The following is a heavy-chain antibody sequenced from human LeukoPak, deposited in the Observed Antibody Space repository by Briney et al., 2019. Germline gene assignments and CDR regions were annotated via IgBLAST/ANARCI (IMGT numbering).Heavy chain of an antibody. D-gene: IGHD3-10*01. Sequence: SQTLSLTCAVYGGSFSGYYWSWIRQPPGKGLEWIGEINHSGSTNYNPSLKSRVTISVDTSKNQFSLKLSSVTAADTAVYYCARHPGHYYGSGSYYNPYYYYYMDVWGKGTTVIVSS. CDR3: ARHPGHYYGSGSYYNPYYYYYMDV. V-gene: IGHV4-34*01. CDR1: GGSFSGYY. J-gene: IGHJ6*03. CDR2: INHSGST.